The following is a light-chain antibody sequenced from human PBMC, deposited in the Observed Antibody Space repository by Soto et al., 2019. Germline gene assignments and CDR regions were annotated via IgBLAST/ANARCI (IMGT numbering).Light chain of an antibody. CDR3: QQTYSDPPWT. Sequence: DIQMTQSPSFLSASVGDRVTITCRASQDIRSSLNWYQQKPGKAPKFLIYVASSLQTGVPPRFSGSGSGKDFTLNISRLQAEDYPTYFCQQTYSDPPWTFGQGTKEEV. J-gene: IGKJ1*01. V-gene: IGKV1-39*01. CDR2: VAS. CDR1: QDIRSS.